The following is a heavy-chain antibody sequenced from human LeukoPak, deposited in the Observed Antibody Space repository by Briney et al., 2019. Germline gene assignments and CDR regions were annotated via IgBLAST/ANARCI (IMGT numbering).Heavy chain of an antibody. J-gene: IGHJ4*02. CDR2: ISSSSSYI. CDR3: ARDGEPGLDY. V-gene: IGHV3-21*01. CDR1: GCTFSSYS. D-gene: IGHD1-14*01. Sequence: GGSLRLSCAASGCTFSSYSMNWVRQAPGKGLEWVSSISSSSSYIYYADSVKGRFTISRDNAKNSLYLQMNSLRAEDTAVYYCARDGEPGLDYWGQGTLVTVSS.